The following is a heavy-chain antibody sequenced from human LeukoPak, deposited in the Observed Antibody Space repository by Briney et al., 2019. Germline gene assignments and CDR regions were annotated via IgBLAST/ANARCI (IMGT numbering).Heavy chain of an antibody. CDR2: IYYSGST. CDR3: AGLPRWLQLGGGYFDY. J-gene: IGHJ4*02. V-gene: IGHV4-39*01. Sequence: SETLSLTCTVSGGSISSSSYYWGWIRQPPGKGLEWIGSIYYSGSTYYNPSLKSRVTISVDTSKNQFSLKLSSVTAADTAVYYCAGLPRWLQLGGGYFDYWGQGTLVTVSS. CDR1: GGSISSSSYY. D-gene: IGHD5-24*01.